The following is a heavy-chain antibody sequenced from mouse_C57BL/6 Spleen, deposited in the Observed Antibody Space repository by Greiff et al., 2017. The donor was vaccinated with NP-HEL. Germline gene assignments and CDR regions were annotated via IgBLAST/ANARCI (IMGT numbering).Heavy chain of an antibody. Sequence: VQLQQSGAELARPGASVKMSCKASGYTFTSYTMHWVKQRPGQGLEWIGYINPSSGYTKYNQKFKDKATLTADKSSSTAYMQLSSLTSEDSAVYYWARRRANWDDYFDYWGQGTTLTVSS. CDR2: INPSSGYT. CDR3: ARRRANWDDYFDY. CDR1: GYTFTSYT. D-gene: IGHD4-1*01. J-gene: IGHJ2*01. V-gene: IGHV1-4*01.